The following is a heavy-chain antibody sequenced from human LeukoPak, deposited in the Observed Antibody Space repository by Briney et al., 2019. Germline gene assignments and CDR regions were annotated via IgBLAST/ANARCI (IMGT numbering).Heavy chain of an antibody. CDR3: ARAPSRRRFDI. CDR2: IYYSGST. Sequence: PETLSLTCTVSGGSISSYYWSWIRQPPGKGLEWIGYIYYSGSTNCNPSLKSRVTISVDTSKNQFSLKLSSVTAADTAVYYCARAPSRRRFDIWGQGTMVTVSS. CDR1: GGSISSYY. J-gene: IGHJ3*02. V-gene: IGHV4-59*08.